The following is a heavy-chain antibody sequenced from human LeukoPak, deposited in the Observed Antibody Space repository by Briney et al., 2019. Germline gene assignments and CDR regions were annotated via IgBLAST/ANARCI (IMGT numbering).Heavy chain of an antibody. D-gene: IGHD6-13*01. V-gene: IGHV3-30*18. Sequence: GGSLRLSCAASGFTFSSYAMSWVRQAPGKGLEWVAVISYDGSNKYYADSVKGRFTISRDNSKNTLYLQMNSLRAEDTAVYYCAKDGYSSSVDYWGQGTLVTVSS. CDR2: ISYDGSNK. CDR3: AKDGYSSSVDY. CDR1: GFTFSSYA. J-gene: IGHJ4*02.